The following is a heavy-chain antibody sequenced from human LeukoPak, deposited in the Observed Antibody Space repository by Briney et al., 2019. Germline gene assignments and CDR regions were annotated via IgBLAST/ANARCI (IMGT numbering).Heavy chain of an antibody. Sequence: PGGSLRLSCAGSGFTFGSYWMTWVRQAPGKGLEWVANVKKDESAKCYVDSVKGRFTISGDNAKNSLYLEMNSLRDEDTAVYYCARWGYDSATTWYCIDLWGQGTLVTVSS. CDR3: ARWGYDSATTWYCIDL. CDR1: GFTFGSYW. CDR2: VKKDESAK. D-gene: IGHD3-16*01. V-gene: IGHV3-7*01. J-gene: IGHJ4*02.